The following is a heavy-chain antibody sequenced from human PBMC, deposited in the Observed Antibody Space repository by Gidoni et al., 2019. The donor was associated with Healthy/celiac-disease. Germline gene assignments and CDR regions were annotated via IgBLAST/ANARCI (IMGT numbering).Heavy chain of an antibody. V-gene: IGHV4-34*01. D-gene: IGHD2-21*02. CDR2: INHSGST. Sequence: QVQLQQWGAGLLKPSETLSLTCAVYGGSSRAYYWSWICQPPGKGLEWIGEINHSGSTNYNPSLKSRVTISVDTSKNQFSLKLSSVTAADTAVYYCARGVRVVVTAIPRPYYFDYWGQGTLVTVSS. CDR3: ARGVRVVVTAIPRPYYFDY. J-gene: IGHJ4*02. CDR1: GGSSRAYY.